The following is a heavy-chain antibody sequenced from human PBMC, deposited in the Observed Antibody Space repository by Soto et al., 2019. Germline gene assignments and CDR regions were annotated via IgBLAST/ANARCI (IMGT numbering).Heavy chain of an antibody. J-gene: IGHJ4*02. V-gene: IGHV4-4*07. CDR3: ARGMTPPGAPAWYYFDS. CDR2: FSLSGTA. Sequence: SETLSLTCTVSGASITGSSYWSWIRQPAGKGLEWIGRFSLSGTANYNPSLRSRVTMSADVSKNQFSLRLTSVTAADTALYYCARGMTPPGAPAWYYFDSWGQGTLVTV. CDR1: GASITGSSY. D-gene: IGHD2-8*02.